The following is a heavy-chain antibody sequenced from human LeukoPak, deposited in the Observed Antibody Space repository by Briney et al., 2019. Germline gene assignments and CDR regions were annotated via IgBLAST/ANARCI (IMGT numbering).Heavy chain of an antibody. J-gene: IGHJ4*02. CDR3: ARGGWSGYSYGSEPEKYFDY. CDR1: GGTFSIYA. V-gene: IGHV1-69*06. Sequence: SVKVSCKASGGTFSIYAISWVRQAPGQGLEWMGGIIPILGTANYAQKFQGRVTITADKSTSTAYMELSRQRSDDTAVYYCARGGWSGYSYGSEPEKYFDYWGQGTLVTVSS. D-gene: IGHD5-18*01. CDR2: IIPILGTA.